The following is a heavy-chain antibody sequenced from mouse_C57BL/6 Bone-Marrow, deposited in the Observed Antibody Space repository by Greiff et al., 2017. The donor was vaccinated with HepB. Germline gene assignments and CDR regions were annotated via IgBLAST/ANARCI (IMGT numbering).Heavy chain of an antibody. J-gene: IGHJ3*01. CDR3: ARNGGFSDYDEKFAY. CDR1: GFSLTSYG. D-gene: IGHD2-4*01. CDR2: IWSGGST. V-gene: IGHV2-2*01. Sequence: VKLMESGPGLVQPSQSLSITCTVSGFSLTSYGVHWVRQSPGKGLEWLGVIWSGGSTDYNAAFISRLSISKDNSKSQVFFKMNSLQADDTAIYYCARNGGFSDYDEKFAYWGQGTLVTVSA.